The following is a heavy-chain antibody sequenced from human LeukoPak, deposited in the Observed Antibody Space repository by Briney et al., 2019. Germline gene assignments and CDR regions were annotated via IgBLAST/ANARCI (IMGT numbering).Heavy chain of an antibody. CDR3: ARGANYDFWRGDPNWFDP. V-gene: IGHV1-8*01. CDR2: MNPNSGNT. CDR1: GYTFTSYD. J-gene: IGHJ5*02. D-gene: IGHD3-3*01. Sequence: ASVKVSCKASGYTFTSYDINWVRQATGQGVEWMGWMNPNSGNTGYAQKFQGRVTMTRNTSISTAYMELSSLRSEDTAVYYCARGANYDFWRGDPNWFDPWGQGTLVTVSS.